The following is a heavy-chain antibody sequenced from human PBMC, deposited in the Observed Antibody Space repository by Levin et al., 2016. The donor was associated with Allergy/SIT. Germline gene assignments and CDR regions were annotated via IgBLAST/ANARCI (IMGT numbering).Heavy chain of an antibody. CDR2: IFSNDEK. D-gene: IGHD1-26*01. Sequence: WIRQPPGKALEWLAHIFSNDEKSYSTSLKSRLTISKDTSKSQVVLTMTNMDPVDTATYYCARIPQWELLHWAFDIWGQGTMVTVSS. CDR3: ARIPQWELLHWAFDI. V-gene: IGHV2-26*01. J-gene: IGHJ3*02.